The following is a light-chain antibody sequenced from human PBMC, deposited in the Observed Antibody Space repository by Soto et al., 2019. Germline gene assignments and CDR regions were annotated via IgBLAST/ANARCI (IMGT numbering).Light chain of an antibody. J-gene: IGKJ1*01. CDR1: HNIERW. CDR3: QQFAISTT. V-gene: IGKV1-5*01. CDR2: DAS. Sequence: IQMTQSPSTLSASVGDRVTVTCRASHNIERWMAWYQQKPGKAPSLLIFDASTLHSGVPSRFSGSGSGTDFTLTISSLQPDDFATYYCQQFAISTTFGQGTKVDIK.